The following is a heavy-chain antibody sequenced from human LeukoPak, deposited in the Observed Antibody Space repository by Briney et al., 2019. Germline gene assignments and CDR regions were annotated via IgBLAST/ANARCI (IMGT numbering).Heavy chain of an antibody. CDR3: AREGDILTGYSFDY. Sequence: SETLSLTCTVSGGSISSGDYYWNWIRQPPGKGLEWIGYIYYSGSTYYNPPLKSRITISVDTSKNQFSLKLSSVTAADTAIYYCAREGDILTGYSFDYWGQGTLVTVSS. J-gene: IGHJ4*02. D-gene: IGHD3-9*01. V-gene: IGHV4-30-4*01. CDR1: GGSISSGDYY. CDR2: IYYSGST.